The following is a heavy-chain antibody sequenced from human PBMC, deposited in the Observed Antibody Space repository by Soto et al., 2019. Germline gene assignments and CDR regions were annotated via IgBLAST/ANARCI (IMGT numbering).Heavy chain of an antibody. Sequence: GGSLRLSCAASGFTFSSYGMHWVRQAPGKGLEWVAVISYDGSNKYYADSVKGRFTISRDNSKNTLYLQMNSLRAEDTAVYYCAKDQSYCGGDCYLSYWGQGTLVTVSS. CDR2: ISYDGSNK. J-gene: IGHJ4*02. CDR3: AKDQSYCGGDCYLSY. D-gene: IGHD2-21*02. V-gene: IGHV3-30*18. CDR1: GFTFSSYG.